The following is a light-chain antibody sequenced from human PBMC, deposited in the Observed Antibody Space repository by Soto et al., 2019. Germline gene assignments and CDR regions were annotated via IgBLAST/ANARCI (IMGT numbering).Light chain of an antibody. CDR1: NIGYKT. CDR2: DDS. CDR3: QVWDSGSDL. Sequence: SSELTQPPSVSVAPGQTATFICGGDNIGYKTVHWYQQRPGQAPVLVVYDDSDRPSGIPERFSGYNSGNTATLTINRVEAGDEADYYCQVWDSGSDLFGGGTKLTVL. J-gene: IGLJ2*01. V-gene: IGLV3-21*02.